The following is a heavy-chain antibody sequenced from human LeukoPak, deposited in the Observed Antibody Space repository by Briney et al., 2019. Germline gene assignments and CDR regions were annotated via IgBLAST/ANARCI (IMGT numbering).Heavy chain of an antibody. V-gene: IGHV3-21*01. CDR1: GFTCSSYS. Sequence: GGSLRLSCAASGFTCSSYSMNWVRQGSGKGLEWVSSISSSSSYIYYADSVKGRFTISRDNAKNSLYLQMNSLRAEDTAVYYCARVDYISTGYALIDYWGQGTLVTVSS. J-gene: IGHJ4*02. CDR3: ARVDYISTGYALIDY. CDR2: ISSSSSYI. D-gene: IGHD3-9*01.